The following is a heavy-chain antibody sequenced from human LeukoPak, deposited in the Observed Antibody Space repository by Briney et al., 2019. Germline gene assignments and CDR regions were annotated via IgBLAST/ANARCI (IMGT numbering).Heavy chain of an antibody. J-gene: IGHJ6*02. CDR1: GFTVSSTY. D-gene: IGHD3-10*01. CDR3: ARSTKLLWFGEPRGYGLVV. CDR2: INSGSIT. Sequence: AGSLRLSCAASGFTVSSTYMNWVRQPPGQGLEWVSVINSGSITYYADSVKGRVTISRHNSKNMVFLQMHSLRPEGTAVYYCARSTKLLWFGEPRGYGLVVWGQGTTVTVSS. V-gene: IGHV3-53*04.